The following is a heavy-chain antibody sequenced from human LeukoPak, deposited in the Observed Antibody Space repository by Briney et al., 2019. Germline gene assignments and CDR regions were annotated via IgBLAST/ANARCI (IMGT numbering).Heavy chain of an antibody. CDR3: ARGNLWFGEFYGMDV. Sequence: GGSLRLSCAASGFTVSSNYMSWVRQAPGKGLEWVSVIYSGGSTYYADSVKGRFTISRDNSKNTLYLQMNSLRAEDTAVYYCARGNLWFGEFYGMDVWGKGTTVTVSS. D-gene: IGHD3-10*01. V-gene: IGHV3-53*01. J-gene: IGHJ6*04. CDR1: GFTVSSNY. CDR2: IYSGGST.